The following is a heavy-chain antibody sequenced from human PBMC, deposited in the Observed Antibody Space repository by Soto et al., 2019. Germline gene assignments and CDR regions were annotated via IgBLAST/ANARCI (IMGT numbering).Heavy chain of an antibody. Sequence: ETLSLTCPVSGASISSYYWSWIRQPSGKGLEWIGRIYTSGSTNYNPSLKSRVTMSVDTSKNQFSLKLSSVTAADTAVYYCARVRVTGTTYYYYYGMDVWGKGTTVTVS. J-gene: IGHJ6*04. CDR3: ARVRVTGTTYYYYYGMDV. CDR2: IYTSGST. D-gene: IGHD1-7*01. CDR1: GASISSYY. V-gene: IGHV4-4*07.